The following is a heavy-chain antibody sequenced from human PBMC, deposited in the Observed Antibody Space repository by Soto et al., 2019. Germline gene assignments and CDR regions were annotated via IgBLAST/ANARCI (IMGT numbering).Heavy chain of an antibody. CDR1: GYTFTSDG. J-gene: IGHJ4*02. D-gene: IGHD2-15*01. Sequence: QVQLVQSGAEVKKPGASVKVSCKASGYTFTSDGINWVRQATGQGLESMGWMNPNSGNTAYAQKFQGRVTMTRNTSISTAYMELSSLRSEDTAVYYCARGNEYGGNFDYWGQGTLVTVSS. CDR3: ARGNEYGGNFDY. CDR2: MNPNSGNT. V-gene: IGHV1-8*01.